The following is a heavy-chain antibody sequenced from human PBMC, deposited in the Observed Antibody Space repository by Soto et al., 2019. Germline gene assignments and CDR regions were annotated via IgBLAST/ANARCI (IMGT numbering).Heavy chain of an antibody. J-gene: IGHJ4*02. CDR1: GGSLSDHY. V-gene: IGHV4-34*01. Sequence: SDTLSLTFGVSGGSLSDHYWSWIRQSPGKGLEWLLESNHGGSTNYNPSLTSLLTVSVDTSKNQVSLKLRSVTAADTAVYYCASRAYCSSIRCSSHXWGQVIQVTVSX. CDR2: SNHGGST. CDR3: ASRAYCSSIRCSSHX. D-gene: IGHD2-15*01.